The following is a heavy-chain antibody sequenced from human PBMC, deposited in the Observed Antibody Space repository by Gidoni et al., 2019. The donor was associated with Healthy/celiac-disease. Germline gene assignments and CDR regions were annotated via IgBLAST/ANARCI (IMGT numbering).Heavy chain of an antibody. CDR2: ISGSGGRT. CDR1: GCTFSSYA. CDR3: AGIQLWLPYFDY. J-gene: IGHJ4*02. V-gene: IGHV3-23*01. Sequence: EVQLLESGGGLVQPGGSLRLSCAASGCTFSSYAISWVRQAPGKGLEWVAGISGSGGRTYYADSVKGRFTISRDNSKNTLYLQMNSLRAEDTAVYYCAGIQLWLPYFDYWGQGTLVTVSS. D-gene: IGHD5-18*01.